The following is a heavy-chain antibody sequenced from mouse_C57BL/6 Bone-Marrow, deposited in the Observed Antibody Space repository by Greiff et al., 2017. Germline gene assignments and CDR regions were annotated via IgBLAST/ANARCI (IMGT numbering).Heavy chain of an antibody. CDR1: GFTFSDYY. CDR2: ISNGGGST. D-gene: IGHD2-3*01. V-gene: IGHV5-12*01. CDR3: ARHKWLLRNYYAMDY. Sequence: DVKLVESGGGLVQPGGSLKLSCAASGFTFSDYYMYWVRQTPEKRLEWVAYISNGGGSTYYPDTVTGRFTISRDNAKNTLYLQMSRLKSEDTAMYYCARHKWLLRNYYAMDYWGQGTSVTVSS. J-gene: IGHJ4*01.